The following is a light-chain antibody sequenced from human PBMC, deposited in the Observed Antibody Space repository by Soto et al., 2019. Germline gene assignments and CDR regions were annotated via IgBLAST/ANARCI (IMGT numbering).Light chain of an antibody. J-gene: IGLJ1*01. CDR3: SSYAGRTLYV. V-gene: IGLV2-8*01. Sequence: QSVLTQPPSASGSPGQSVTISCTGTSSDVGGYDYVSWYQQRPGKAPKLLIHEVTKRPSGVPDRFSGSKSGNTASLTVSGLQAEDEADYYCSSYAGRTLYVFGTWTKLTVL. CDR1: SSDVGGYDY. CDR2: EVT.